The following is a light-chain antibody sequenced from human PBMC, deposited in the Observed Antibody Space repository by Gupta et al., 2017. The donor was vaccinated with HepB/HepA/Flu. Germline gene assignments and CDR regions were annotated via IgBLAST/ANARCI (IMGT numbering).Light chain of an antibody. CDR1: QSVSSN. Sequence: EILMTQSPATLSVSPGESATLSCRASQSVSSNLAWYQQKPGQAPRLLIYGASTRATGIPARFSGSESGTEFTLTISSLQSEDFAVYYCQRYTNWPHTFGGGTXVEIK. J-gene: IGKJ4*01. CDR2: GAS. CDR3: QRYTNWPHT. V-gene: IGKV3-15*01.